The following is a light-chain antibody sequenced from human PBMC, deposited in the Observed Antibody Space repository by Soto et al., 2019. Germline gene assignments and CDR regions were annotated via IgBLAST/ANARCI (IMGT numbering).Light chain of an antibody. CDR1: RSDVGSYNL. V-gene: IGLV2-23*01. J-gene: IGLJ2*01. CDR2: EGS. CDR3: CSYAGSSTSVV. Sequence: QSALTQPASVSGSPGRPTPISSTEPRSDVGSYNLFSWYQQHPAKVPKLMIYEGSKRPSGVSNRFSGSKSGNTASLTISGLQAEDEADYYCCSYAGSSTSVVFGGGTKVTVL.